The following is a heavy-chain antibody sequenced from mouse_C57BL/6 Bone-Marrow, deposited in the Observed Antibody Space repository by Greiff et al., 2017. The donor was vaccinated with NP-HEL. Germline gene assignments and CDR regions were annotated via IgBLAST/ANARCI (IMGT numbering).Heavy chain of an antibody. CDR2: ISNGGGST. J-gene: IGHJ4*01. D-gene: IGHD1-1*01. V-gene: IGHV5-12*01. CDR3: ARRDYYGSSYGYAMDY. CDR1: GFTFSDYY. Sequence: EVKLEESGGGLVQPGGSLKLSCAASGFTFSDYYMYWVRQTPEKRLEWVAYISNGGGSTYYPDTVKGRFTISRDNAKNTLYLQMSRLKSEDTAMYYCARRDYYGSSYGYAMDYWGQGTSVTVSS.